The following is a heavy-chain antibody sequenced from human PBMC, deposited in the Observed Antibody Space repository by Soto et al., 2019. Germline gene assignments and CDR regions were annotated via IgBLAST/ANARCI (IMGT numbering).Heavy chain of an antibody. CDR3: ASLNDFRSGYWYGMDV. CDR1: GCSISSSSYY. D-gene: IGHD3-3*01. V-gene: IGHV4-39*02. J-gene: IGHJ6*02. CDR2: IYYSGST. Sequence: QLQLQESGPGLVKPSETLSLTCTVSGCSISSSSYYWGWIRQPPGQGLEWIGSIYYSGSTYYNPPLKSPVTISVDTSKNHFSLELTSVTAADPAVYYCASLNDFRSGYWYGMDVWGQGTTVTVSS.